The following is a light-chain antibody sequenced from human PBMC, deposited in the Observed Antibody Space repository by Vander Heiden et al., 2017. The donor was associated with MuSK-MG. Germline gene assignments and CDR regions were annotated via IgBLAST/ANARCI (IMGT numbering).Light chain of an antibody. V-gene: IGKV3-15*01. CDR1: QSFSNT. Sequence: EIVMTQSPATLSVSPGERATLSCRASQSFSNTLAWYQQKPGQAPRLLIYGASTRATGIPARFSGSGSGTAFTLTISSLQSEDFAVYYCQQENKWPQTFGQGTKVEIK. CDR3: QQENKWPQT. J-gene: IGKJ1*01. CDR2: GAS.